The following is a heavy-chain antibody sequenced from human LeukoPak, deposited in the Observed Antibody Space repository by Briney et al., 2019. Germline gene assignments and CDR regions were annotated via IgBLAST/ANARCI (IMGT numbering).Heavy chain of an antibody. CDR1: GGSISSYY. Sequence: NPSETLSLTCTVSGGSISSYYWSWIRQPPGKGLEWIGYIYYSGSTNYNPSLKSRVTISVDTSKNQFSLKLSSVTAADTAVYYCARCQGQLWPVGNYYGMDVWGQGTTVTVSS. CDR3: ARCQGQLWPVGNYYGMDV. V-gene: IGHV4-59*01. J-gene: IGHJ6*02. CDR2: IYYSGST. D-gene: IGHD5-18*01.